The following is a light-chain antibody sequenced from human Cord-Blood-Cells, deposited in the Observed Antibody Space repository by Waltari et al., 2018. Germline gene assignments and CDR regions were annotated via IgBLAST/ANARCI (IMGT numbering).Light chain of an antibody. J-gene: IGLJ3*02. CDR3: AAWDDSLNGWV. V-gene: IGLV1-44*01. Sequence: QSVLTQPPSASGTPGQRVTISCSGSSSNLGSNTLNWYQQLPGPAPKLLIYSNNQRPSGVPDRFSGSKSGTSASLAISGLQSEDEADYYCAAWDDSLNGWVFGGGTKLTVL. CDR2: SNN. CDR1: SSNLGSNT.